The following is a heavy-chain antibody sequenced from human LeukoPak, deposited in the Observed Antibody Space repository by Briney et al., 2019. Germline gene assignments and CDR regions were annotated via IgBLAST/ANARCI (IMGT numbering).Heavy chain of an antibody. CDR2: IYYSGST. Sequence: SETLSLTCTVSGGSISSGGYYWSWIRQHPGKGLEWIGYIYYSGSTYYNPSLKSRVTISVDTSKNQFSLKLSSVTAADTAVYYCARGIQLLHWGRLNWFDPWGQGTLLTVSS. J-gene: IGHJ5*02. D-gene: IGHD2-2*01. V-gene: IGHV4-31*03. CDR3: ARGIQLLHWGRLNWFDP. CDR1: GGSISSGGYY.